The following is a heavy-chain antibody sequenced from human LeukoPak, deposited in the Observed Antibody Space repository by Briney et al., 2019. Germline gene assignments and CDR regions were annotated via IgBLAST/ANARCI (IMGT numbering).Heavy chain of an antibody. V-gene: IGHV3-23*01. D-gene: IGHD3-10*01. CDR3: ARVFGAMVRGVIARLSFDY. CDR1: GFTFSSYA. Sequence: PGGSLRLSCAASGFTFSSYAMSWVRQAPGKGLEWVSAISGSGGSTYYADSVKGRFTISRDNSKNTLYLQMNSLRAEDTAVYYCARVFGAMVRGVIARLSFDYWGLGTLVTVSS. CDR2: ISGSGGST. J-gene: IGHJ4*02.